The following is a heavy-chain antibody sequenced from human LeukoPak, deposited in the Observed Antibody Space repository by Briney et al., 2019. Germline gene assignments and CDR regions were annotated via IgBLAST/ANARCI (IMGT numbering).Heavy chain of an antibody. CDR2: INPSGDAP. Sequence: ASVKVSCKASGYTFSSHYMHWVRQAPGQGLEWMGRINPSGDAPNFAQNLRDRITLTRDTSTSTDYMELSSLRSEDTAVYYCARDGDNWNFDYWGQGTLVTVSS. CDR1: GYTFSSHY. J-gene: IGHJ4*02. CDR3: ARDGDNWNFDY. D-gene: IGHD1-20*01. V-gene: IGHV1-46*04.